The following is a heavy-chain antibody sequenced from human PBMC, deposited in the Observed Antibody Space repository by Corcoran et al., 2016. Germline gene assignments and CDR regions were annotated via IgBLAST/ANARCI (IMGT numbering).Heavy chain of an antibody. J-gene: IGHJ6*02. CDR2: INLSGST. CDR3: ARGRGDYASRGVALAMDV. CDR1: GGSFSGYY. D-gene: IGHD3-22*01. Sequence: QVQLQQWGAGLLTPSETLSLTCAVYGGSFSGYYWSWIRQPPGKGLEWIGEINLSGSTNYNPSLKSRVTISVDTSKNQFSLKLISVTAAATAVEYCARGRGDYASRGVALAMDVWGQGTTVTVSS. V-gene: IGHV4-34*01.